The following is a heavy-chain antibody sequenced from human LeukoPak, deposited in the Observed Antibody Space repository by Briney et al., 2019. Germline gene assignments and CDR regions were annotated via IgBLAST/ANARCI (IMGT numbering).Heavy chain of an antibody. V-gene: IGHV3-7*01. CDR2: IKQDGSEK. J-gene: IGHJ4*02. Sequence: GGSLRLSCAASGFTFSSYWMRWVRQAPGKGLEWVANIKQDGSEKYYVDSVKGRFTISRDNAKNSLYLQMNSLRAEDTAVYYCARDPRFRDFDYWGQGTLVTVSS. CDR3: ARDPRFRDFDY. CDR1: GFTFSSYW.